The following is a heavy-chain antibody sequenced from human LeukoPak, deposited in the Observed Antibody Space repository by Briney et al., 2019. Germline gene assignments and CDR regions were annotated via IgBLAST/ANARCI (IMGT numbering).Heavy chain of an antibody. Sequence: LRLSCAASGFTFSSYAMSWVRQPPGKGLEWIGYIYYSGSTYYNPSLKSRVTISVDTSKNQFSLKLSSVTAADTAVYYCARGSRDYDSWSGFYYYYGMDVWGQGTTVTVSS. CDR2: IYYSGST. D-gene: IGHD3-3*01. CDR3: ARGSRDYDSWSGFYYYYGMDV. J-gene: IGHJ6*02. V-gene: IGHV4-30-4*08. CDR1: GFTFSSYA.